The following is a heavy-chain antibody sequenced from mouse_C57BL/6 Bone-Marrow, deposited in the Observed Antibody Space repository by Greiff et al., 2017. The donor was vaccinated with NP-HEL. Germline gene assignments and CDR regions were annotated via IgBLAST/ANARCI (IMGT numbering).Heavy chain of an antibody. CDR1: GFSLTSYA. D-gene: IGHD2-4*01. CDR2: IGTGGGT. CDR3: ARGYYDYEAWFAY. V-gene: IGHV2-9-1*01. J-gene: IGHJ3*01. Sequence: VKLVESGPGLVAPSQSLSITCTVSGFSLTSYAISWVRQPPGKGLEWLGVIGTGGGTNYNSAPKSRLSISKNNSKSQFFLKMNSLQTDDTARYYCARGYYDYEAWFAYWGQGTLVTVSA.